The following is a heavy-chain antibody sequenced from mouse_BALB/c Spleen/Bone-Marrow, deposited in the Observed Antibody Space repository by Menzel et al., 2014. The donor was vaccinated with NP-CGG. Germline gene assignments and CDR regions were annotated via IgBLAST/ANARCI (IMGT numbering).Heavy chain of an antibody. V-gene: IGHV5-6-3*01. CDR3: ARGLYYVAYGPGFAY. CDR1: GFTFSNYG. D-gene: IGHD2-13*01. Sequence: VQLQQSGGGLVQPGGSLKLSCAASGFTFSNYGMSWVRQNPDKRLDLVATINSNGGTTYYPDSVKGRFTISRDNAKNTLYLQMSSLKSEDTAMYFCARGLYYVAYGPGFAYWGQGTLVTVSA. CDR2: INSNGGTT. J-gene: IGHJ3*01.